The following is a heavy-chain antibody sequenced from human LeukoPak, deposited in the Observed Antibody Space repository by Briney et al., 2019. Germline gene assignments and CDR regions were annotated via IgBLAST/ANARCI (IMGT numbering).Heavy chain of an antibody. D-gene: IGHD1-14*01. CDR2: IYYSGST. CDR3: ARGPRLGSTRIDP. V-gene: IGHV4-59*01. Sequence: SETLSLTCTVSGGSISSYYWSWIRQPPGKGLEWIGYIYYSGSTNYNPSLKSRVTISVDTSKNQFSLKLSSVTAADTAVYYCARGPRLGSTRIDPWGQGTLVTVSS. CDR1: GGSISSYY. J-gene: IGHJ5*02.